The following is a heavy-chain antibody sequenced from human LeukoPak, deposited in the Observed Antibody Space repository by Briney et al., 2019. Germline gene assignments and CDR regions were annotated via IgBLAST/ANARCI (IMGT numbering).Heavy chain of an antibody. J-gene: IGHJ4*02. CDR3: ARGAYYYDSSGYHADY. CDR2: INPNSGGT. V-gene: IGHV1-2*02. CDR1: GYTFTGYY. Sequence: GASVKVSCKASGYTFTGYYMHWVRQAPGQGLEWMGWINPNSGGTNYAQKFQGRVTMTRDTSISTAYMELSRLRSDDTAVYYCARGAYYYDSSGYHADYWGQGTLVTVSS. D-gene: IGHD3-22*01.